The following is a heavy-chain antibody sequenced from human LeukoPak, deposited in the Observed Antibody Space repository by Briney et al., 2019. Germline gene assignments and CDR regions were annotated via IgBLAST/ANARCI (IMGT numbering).Heavy chain of an antibody. CDR2: INTDGSSP. Sequence: PGGSLRLSCAASGFTFSSYAMSWVRQAPGKGLEWVSHINTDGSSPTYADSVKGRFTISRDNAKNTLYLQLNSLRAEDTAMYYCVRSSLDFWGQGTLVTVSP. J-gene: IGHJ4*02. CDR1: GFTFSSYA. V-gene: IGHV3-74*01. CDR3: VRSSLDF.